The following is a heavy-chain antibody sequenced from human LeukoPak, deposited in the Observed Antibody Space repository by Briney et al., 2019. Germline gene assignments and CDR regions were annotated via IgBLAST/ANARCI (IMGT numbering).Heavy chain of an antibody. CDR1: SDSISSYY. J-gene: IGHJ6*03. CDR3: ARAPHEAVAGSTYMDV. D-gene: IGHD6-19*01. CDR2: VYYSGST. V-gene: IGHV4-59*12. Sequence: SETLSLTCTVSSDSISSYYWSWIRQPPGKGLEWIGYVYYSGSTNYNPSLKSRVTISVDTSKNQFSLKLSSVTAEDTAVYYCARAPHEAVAGSTYMDVWGKGTTVTVSS.